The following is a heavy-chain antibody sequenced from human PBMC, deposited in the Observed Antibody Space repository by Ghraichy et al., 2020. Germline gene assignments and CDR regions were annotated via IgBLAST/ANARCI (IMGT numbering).Heavy chain of an antibody. J-gene: IGHJ5*02. CDR3: ARGRGVNWKVFAP. D-gene: IGHD1-20*01. CDR2: LNHSGST. V-gene: IGHV4-34*01. CDR1: GRSFSGYY. Sequence: SETLSLTCAVYGRSFSGYYWSCIRQPPGKGLEWIRELNHSGSTNYNPSLKSRVTISVDTSKNQFSLKLSSVTAADTAVYYCARGRGVNWKVFAPWGQGTLVTVSS.